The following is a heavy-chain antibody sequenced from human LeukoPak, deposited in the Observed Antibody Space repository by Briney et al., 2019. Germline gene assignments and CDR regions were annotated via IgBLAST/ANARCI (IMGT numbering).Heavy chain of an antibody. CDR1: GFTFSSYA. CDR3: ARDDAIEGGYLDF. D-gene: IGHD2-21*01. CDR2: ISGSGGST. Sequence: GGSLRLSCAASGFTFSSYAMSWVRQAPGKGLEWVSAISGSGGSTYYADSVKGRFTISRDNSKNTLYLQMNSLRAEDTAVYYCARDDAIEGGYLDFWGQGTLVTVSS. J-gene: IGHJ4*02. V-gene: IGHV3-23*01.